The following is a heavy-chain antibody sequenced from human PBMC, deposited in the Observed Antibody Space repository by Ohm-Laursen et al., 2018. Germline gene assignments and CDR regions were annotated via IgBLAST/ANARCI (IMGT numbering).Heavy chain of an antibody. CDR2: FDTEDGET. V-gene: IGHV1-24*01. D-gene: IGHD4-17*01. J-gene: IGHJ4*02. Sequence: ASVKVSCNVSGYTLTELSTHWARQAPGKGLEWMGGFDTEDGETIYAQKFQGRVTMTEDTSTDTAYMELSSLRSEDTAVYYCATPHVDRRTTNFYYWGQGTLVTVSS. CDR1: GYTLTELS. CDR3: ATPHVDRRTTNFYY.